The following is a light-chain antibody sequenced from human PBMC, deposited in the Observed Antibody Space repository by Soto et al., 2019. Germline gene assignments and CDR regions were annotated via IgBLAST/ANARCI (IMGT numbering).Light chain of an antibody. CDR1: SSDVGAYNY. Sequence: QSVLTQPASVSGSPGQSITISCTGTSSDVGAYNYVSWYQQHPGKAPKLMIYEVSNRPSGVSNRFSGSKSGNTASLTISGLQAEDEADYYCSSYTSSITLVFGTGTKVTVL. CDR2: EVS. V-gene: IGLV2-14*01. CDR3: SSYTSSITLV. J-gene: IGLJ1*01.